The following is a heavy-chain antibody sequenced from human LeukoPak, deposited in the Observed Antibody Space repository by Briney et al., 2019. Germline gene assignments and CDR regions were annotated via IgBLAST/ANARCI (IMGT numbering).Heavy chain of an antibody. Sequence: PSETLSLTCTVSGGSIGSYYWSWIRQPPGKGQEWIGYIHDTGSTKYNPSLKSRVTISVDTSRNHLSLELTSVTAADTAVYYCARGRSGGDWFDPWGQGTLVTVSS. CDR1: GGSIGSYY. V-gene: IGHV4-59*01. CDR2: IHDTGST. J-gene: IGHJ5*02. D-gene: IGHD3-10*01. CDR3: ARGRSGGDWFDP.